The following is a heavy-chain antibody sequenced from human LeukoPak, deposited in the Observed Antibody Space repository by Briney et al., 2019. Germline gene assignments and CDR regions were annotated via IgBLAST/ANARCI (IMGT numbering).Heavy chain of an antibody. D-gene: IGHD2-2*02. V-gene: IGHV1-8*01. CDR2: MNPNSGNI. CDR3: ARGRYCSSTSCYNDDY. J-gene: IGHJ4*02. Sequence: ASVKVSCKASGYTFTSYDINWVRQATGQGLEWMGWMNPNSGNIGYAQKFQGRVTMTRNTSISTAYMELSSLRSEDTAVYYCARGRYCSSTSCYNDDYWGQGTLVTVSS. CDR1: GYTFTSYD.